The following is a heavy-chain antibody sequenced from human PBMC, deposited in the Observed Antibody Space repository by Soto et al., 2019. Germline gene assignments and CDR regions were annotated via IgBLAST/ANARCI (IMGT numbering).Heavy chain of an antibody. J-gene: IGHJ4*02. CDR2: ISYDGSNK. CDR3: ARDKRALRFLEWSYYFDY. CDR1: GFTFSSCA. V-gene: IGHV3-30-3*01. D-gene: IGHD3-3*01. Sequence: QVQLVESGGGVDQPGRSLRLSCAASGFTFSSCAMHWVRKAPGKGLEWVAVISYDGSNKYYADSVKGRFTVSRDNSKNTLHLQVNSLRAEDTAVYYCARDKRALRFLEWSYYFDYWGQGTLVSVSS.